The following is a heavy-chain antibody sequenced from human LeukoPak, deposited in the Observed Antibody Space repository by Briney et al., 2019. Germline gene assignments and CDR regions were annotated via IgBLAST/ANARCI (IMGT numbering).Heavy chain of an antibody. V-gene: IGHV1-69*05. CDR1: GYTFTGYY. J-gene: IGHJ4*02. D-gene: IGHD2-15*01. CDR3: ARIFGTEGYCSGGSCYSADY. CDR2: IIPIFGTA. Sequence: SVKVSCKASGYTFTGYYMHWVRQAPGQGLEWMGGIIPIFGTANYAQKFQGRVTITTDESTSTAYVELSSLRSEDTAVYYCARIFGTEGYCSGGSCYSADYWGQGTLVTVSS.